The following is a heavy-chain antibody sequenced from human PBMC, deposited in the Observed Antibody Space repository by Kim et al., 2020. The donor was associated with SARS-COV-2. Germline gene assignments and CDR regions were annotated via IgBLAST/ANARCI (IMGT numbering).Heavy chain of an antibody. CDR1: GFTFSSYG. J-gene: IGHJ4*02. CDR3: ARDKTYSGSLGIFDY. D-gene: IGHD1-26*01. Sequence: GGSLRLSCAASGFTFSSYGMHWVRQAPGKGLEWVAVIWYDGSNKYYADSVKGRFTISRDNSKNTLYLQMNSLRAEDTAVYYCARDKTYSGSLGIFDYWGQGTLVTVSS. V-gene: IGHV3-33*01. CDR2: IWYDGSNK.